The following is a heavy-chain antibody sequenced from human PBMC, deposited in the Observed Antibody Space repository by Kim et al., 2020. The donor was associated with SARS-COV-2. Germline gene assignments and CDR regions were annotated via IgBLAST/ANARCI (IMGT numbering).Heavy chain of an antibody. D-gene: IGHD6-13*01. CDR3: AKDRSGCCSTRGPFDY. CDR2: ISWNSGSI. CDR1: GFTFGDYA. V-gene: IGHV3-9*01. J-gene: IGHJ4*02. Sequence: GGSLRLSCPASGFTFGDYAMHWVRQAPGKGLEWVSGISWNSGSIGYADSVKGRFTISRDNAKNSLYLQMNSLRAEDTALYYCAKDRSGCCSTRGPFDYWGQGTLVTVSS.